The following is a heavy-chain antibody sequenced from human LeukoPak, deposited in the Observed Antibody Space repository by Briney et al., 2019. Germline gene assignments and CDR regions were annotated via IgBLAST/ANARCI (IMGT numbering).Heavy chain of an antibody. V-gene: IGHV3-30*04. CDR3: VRDRLSRAYCGHDCYSAAFDY. Sequence: GGSLRLSCAASGFNFYNYDIQCVRQASGKGLEWLATISRDGKREFYTDSMKGRFTISRDNSRTTLYLQMNSLRPEDTAVYYCVRDRLSRAYCGHDCYSAAFDYWGQGTLVTVSS. J-gene: IGHJ4*02. D-gene: IGHD2-21*02. CDR2: ISRDGKRE. CDR1: GFNFYNYD.